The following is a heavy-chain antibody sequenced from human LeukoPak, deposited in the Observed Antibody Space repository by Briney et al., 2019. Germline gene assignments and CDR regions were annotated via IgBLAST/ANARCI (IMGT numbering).Heavy chain of an antibody. CDR3: ARLARSGHSSSSSGYYFDY. V-gene: IGHV4-38-2*01. Sequence: SETLSLTCAVSGYSISSGYYWGWIRQPPGKGLEWIGSIYHSGSTYYNPSLKSRVTISVDTSKNQFSLKLSSVTAADTAVYYCARLARSGHSSSSSGYYFDYWGQGTLVTVSS. J-gene: IGHJ4*02. CDR2: IYHSGST. D-gene: IGHD6-6*01. CDR1: GYSISSGYY.